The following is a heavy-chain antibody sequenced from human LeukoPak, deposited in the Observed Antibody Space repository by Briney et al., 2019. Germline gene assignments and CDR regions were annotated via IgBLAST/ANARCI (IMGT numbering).Heavy chain of an antibody. V-gene: IGHV3-21*01. Sequence: PGGSLGLSCAASGFTFSDYSMNWVRQAPGKGLEWVSSISSRSAYIHYTDSVKGRFNISRDNAENSLYLQMNNLRADDTAVYYCARDRSGSYPYYFDYWGQGTLVTVSS. J-gene: IGHJ4*02. CDR3: ARDRSGSYPYYFDY. D-gene: IGHD1-26*01. CDR2: ISSRSAYI. CDR1: GFTFSDYS.